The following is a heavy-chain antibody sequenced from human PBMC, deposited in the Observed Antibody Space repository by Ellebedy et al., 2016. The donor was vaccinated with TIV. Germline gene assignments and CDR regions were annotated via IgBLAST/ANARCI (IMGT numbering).Heavy chain of an antibody. CDR2: ISYDGSIK. V-gene: IGHV3-30*03. D-gene: IGHD2/OR15-2a*01. CDR1: GFTFNTHG. Sequence: PGGSLRLSCAASGFTFNTHGIHWVRQAPGKGLEWMAVISYDGSIKYYADSVKGRFTISRDNSKNTVYLQMNSLRAEDTAVYFCTREGAVRGAPAYLAYDFWGQGTLVTVSS. J-gene: IGHJ4*02. CDR3: TREGAVRGAPAYLAYDF.